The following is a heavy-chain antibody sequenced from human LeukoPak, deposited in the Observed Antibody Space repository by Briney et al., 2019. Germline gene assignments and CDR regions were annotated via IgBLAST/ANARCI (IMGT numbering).Heavy chain of an antibody. Sequence: ASVKVSCKASGYTFTSYGISWVRQAPGQGLEWMGWISAYNGNTNYAQKLQGRVTMTTDTSTSTAYMELRSLRSDDTAVYYCAREVGAYYYYYGMDVWGQGTTVTVSS. V-gene: IGHV1-18*01. CDR1: GYTFTSYG. CDR3: AREVGAYYYYYGMDV. J-gene: IGHJ6*02. CDR2: ISAYNGNT. D-gene: IGHD1-26*01.